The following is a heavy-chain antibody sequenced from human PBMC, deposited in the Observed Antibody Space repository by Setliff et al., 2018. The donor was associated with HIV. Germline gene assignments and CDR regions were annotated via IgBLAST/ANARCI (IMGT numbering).Heavy chain of an antibody. J-gene: IGHJ6*03. CDR2: IYYSGST. V-gene: IGHV4-30-4*08. Sequence: SCTVSGASISRGNYYWTWIRQRPGKGLEWIAFIYYSGSTYYSPSLKSRLMISVDTSKNRFSLNMTSVTAADTAVYFCARVVYTYYYMDVWGKGTTVTVSS. CDR3: ARVVYTYYYMDV. CDR1: GASISRGNYY. D-gene: IGHD4-4*01.